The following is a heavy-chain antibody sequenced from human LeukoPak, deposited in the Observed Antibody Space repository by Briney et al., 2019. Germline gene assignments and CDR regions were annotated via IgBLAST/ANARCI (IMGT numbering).Heavy chain of an antibody. CDR2: IYYSGST. Sequence: SETLSLTCTVSGGSISSYYWSWIRQPPGKGLEWIGYIYYSGSTNYNPSPKSRVTISVDTSKNQFSLKLSSVTAADTAVYYCARDQLLWFGATGMDVWGQGTTVTVSS. J-gene: IGHJ6*02. CDR1: GGSISSYY. D-gene: IGHD3-10*01. V-gene: IGHV4-59*01. CDR3: ARDQLLWFGATGMDV.